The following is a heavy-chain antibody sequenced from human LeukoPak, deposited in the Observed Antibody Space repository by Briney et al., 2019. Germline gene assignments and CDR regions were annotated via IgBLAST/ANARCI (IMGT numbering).Heavy chain of an antibody. CDR1: GGSFSGYY. CDR2: INHSGST. D-gene: IGHD2-15*01. J-gene: IGHJ4*02. Sequence: SETLSLTCAVYGGSFSGYYWSWTRQPPGKGLEWIGEINHSGSTNYNPSLKSRVTISVDTSKNQFSLKLSSVTAADTAVYYCARGGGGYCSGGSCFDFDYWGQGTLVTVSS. CDR3: ARGGGGYCSGGSCFDFDY. V-gene: IGHV4-34*01.